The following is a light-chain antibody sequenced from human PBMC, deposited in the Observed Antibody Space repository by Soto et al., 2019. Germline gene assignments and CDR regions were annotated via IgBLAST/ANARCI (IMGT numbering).Light chain of an antibody. CDR2: AAS. V-gene: IGKV1-39*01. CDR1: QSISNY. CDR3: QHGFSPLWT. Sequence: QMTQSPSSLSASVGDRVTITCRASQSISNYLNWYQQKSGKAPMILIYAASSMQSGFPSSFSGGGSETDFTLTISSLQPDDFATYDCQHGFSPLWTCGQGTKVEV. J-gene: IGKJ1*01.